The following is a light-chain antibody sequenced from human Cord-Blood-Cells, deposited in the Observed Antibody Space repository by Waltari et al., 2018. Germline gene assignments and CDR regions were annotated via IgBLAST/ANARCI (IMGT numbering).Light chain of an antibody. CDR1: QSISSY. CDR3: QQSYSTPIT. J-gene: IGKJ5*01. Sequence: DIQMTQSPSPRSASVGDRVTIPCRASQSISSYLNWYQQKPGKALNLLIYAASSLQSVVPSRFSGSGSGTDFTLTISSLQPEDFATYYCQQSYSTPITFGQGTRLEIK. CDR2: AAS. V-gene: IGKV1-39*01.